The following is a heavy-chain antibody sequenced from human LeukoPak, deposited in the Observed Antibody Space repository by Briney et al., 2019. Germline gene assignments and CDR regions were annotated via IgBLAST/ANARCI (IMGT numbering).Heavy chain of an antibody. J-gene: IGHJ5*02. V-gene: IGHV4-30-4*01. CDR3: AREDYTNWFDP. CDR2: IYYSGST. CDR1: GGSISSGDYY. Sequence: SETLSLTCTVSGGSISSGDYYWSWIRQPPGKGLEWIGYIYYSGSTYYNPYLKSRVTISVDTSKNQFSLKLSSVTAADTAVYYCAREDYTNWFDPWGQGTLVTVSS. D-gene: IGHD3-3*01.